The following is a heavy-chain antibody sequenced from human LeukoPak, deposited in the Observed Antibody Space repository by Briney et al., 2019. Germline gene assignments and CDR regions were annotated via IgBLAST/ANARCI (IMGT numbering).Heavy chain of an antibody. CDR1: RIALSSYA. V-gene: IGHV3-23*01. D-gene: IGHD1-14*01. CDR2: ITYSGVNE. CDR3: AKGLRGLRNRIMGDTFDL. J-gene: IGHJ3*01. Sequence: GGSLRLSCVAPRIALSSYAMSWVRQAPGKGLEWVSTITYSGVNEYYTDSVKGRFTISRDNSKDTLYLQMNGLRVEDTAIYYCAKGLRGLRNRIMGDTFDLWGQGTMAAVSS.